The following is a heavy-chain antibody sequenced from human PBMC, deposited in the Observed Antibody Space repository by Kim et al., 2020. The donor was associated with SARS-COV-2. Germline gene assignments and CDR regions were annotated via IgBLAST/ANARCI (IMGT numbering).Heavy chain of an antibody. Sequence: GGSLRLSCAASGFTFSSYSMNWVRQAPGKGLEWVSSISSSSSYIYYADSVKGRFTIHRDNAKNSLYLQMNSLRAEDTAVYYCARTVLINYDYWSGYYNDPGYCGQETLVTVSS. CDR2: ISSSSSYI. CDR3: ARTVLINYDYWSGYYNDPGY. J-gene: IGHJ4*02. CDR1: GFTFSSYS. D-gene: IGHD3-3*01. V-gene: IGHV3-21*01.